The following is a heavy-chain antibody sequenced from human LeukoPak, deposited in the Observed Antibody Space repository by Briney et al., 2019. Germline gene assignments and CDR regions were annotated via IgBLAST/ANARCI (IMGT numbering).Heavy chain of an antibody. CDR2: IYYRGST. D-gene: IGHD3-22*01. CDR1: GGSISSYY. Sequence: SETLSLTCNVSGGSISSYYWSWIRQPPGKGLEWIGSIYYRGSTYYNPSLKSRVTISVDTSKNQFSLKLSSVTAADTAVYYCARVSGITMIVVVLNDAFDIWGQGTVVTVSS. V-gene: IGHV4-59*12. J-gene: IGHJ3*02. CDR3: ARVSGITMIVVVLNDAFDI.